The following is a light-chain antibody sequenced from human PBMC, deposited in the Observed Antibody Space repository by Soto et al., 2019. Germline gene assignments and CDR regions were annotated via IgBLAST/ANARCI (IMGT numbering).Light chain of an antibody. J-gene: IGKJ4*01. V-gene: IGKV1-9*01. CDR3: EHVNSYPLT. CDR1: QGISSS. CDR2: AAS. Sequence: DIQLTQSPSFLSASVGDRVTITCRASQGISSSLAWYQQKPGKAPNLLIYAASTLQTGVPTRFSGSGSGTEFTLTISSLQPEDFASYYCEHVNSYPLTFGGGTKVEIK.